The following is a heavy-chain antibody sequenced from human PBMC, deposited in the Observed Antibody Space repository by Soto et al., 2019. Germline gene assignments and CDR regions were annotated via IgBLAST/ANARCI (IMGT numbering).Heavy chain of an antibody. Sequence: QVQLVESGGGVVQPGRSLRLSCAASGFTFSSYGMHWVRQAPGKGLEWVAVISYDGSNKYYADSVKGRFTISRDNSKNSLYLQMNSLRAVDTAVYSCAPWFGAFDYWGQGTLVTVSS. CDR1: GFTFSSYG. CDR2: ISYDGSNK. V-gene: IGHV3-30*03. J-gene: IGHJ4*02. D-gene: IGHD3-10*01. CDR3: APWFGAFDY.